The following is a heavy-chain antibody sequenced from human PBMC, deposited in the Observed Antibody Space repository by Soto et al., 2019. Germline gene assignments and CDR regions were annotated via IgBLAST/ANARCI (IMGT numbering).Heavy chain of an antibody. CDR2: ISAYNGNT. CDR1: GYTFTSYG. Sequence: ASVKVSCKASGYTFTSYGISWVRQAPGQGLEWMGWISAYNGNTNYAQKLQGRVTMTTDTSTSTAYMELRSLRSDDTAVYYCAATFYCSGIYDNASWFDPWGQGTLVTVSS. CDR3: AATFYCSGIYDNASWFDP. V-gene: IGHV1-18*01. J-gene: IGHJ5*02. D-gene: IGHD3-10*01.